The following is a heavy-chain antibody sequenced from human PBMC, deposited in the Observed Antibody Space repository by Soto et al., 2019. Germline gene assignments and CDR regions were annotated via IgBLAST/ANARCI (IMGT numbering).Heavy chain of an antibody. Sequence: VASVKVSCKASGGTFSTNTISWVRPAPGQGLEWMGGLMPIFGSANYAQKFQGRVTITADEYTRTVYMELSRLRSEDTAVYYCARQFDSDTSGYYYAYWGQGTLVTVSS. D-gene: IGHD3-22*01. CDR3: ARQFDSDTSGYYYAY. CDR2: LMPIFGSA. V-gene: IGHV1-69*13. CDR1: GGTFSTNT. J-gene: IGHJ4*02.